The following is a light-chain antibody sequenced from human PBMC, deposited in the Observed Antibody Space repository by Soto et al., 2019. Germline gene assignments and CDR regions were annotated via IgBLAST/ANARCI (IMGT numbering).Light chain of an antibody. V-gene: IGLV2-23*03. J-gene: IGLJ1*01. CDR1: SSDVGGYNF. CDR2: EGN. CDR3: CSYAGFSSFV. Sequence: QSVLTQPASVSGSPGQSITISCTGTSSDVGGYNFVSWYRQYSGEVPKLIIFEGNKRPSGVFDRFSASKSGNTASLTISGLQAEDQADYYCCSYAGFSSFVFGAGTKVTVL.